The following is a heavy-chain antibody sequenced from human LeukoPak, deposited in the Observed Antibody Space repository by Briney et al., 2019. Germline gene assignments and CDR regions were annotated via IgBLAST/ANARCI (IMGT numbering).Heavy chain of an antibody. CDR3: ASTYYYDSSGYYSPTWWFDP. V-gene: IGHV3-7*01. CDR2: IKQDGSEK. Sequence: PGGSLRLSCAASGFTFSSYWMSWVRQAPGKGLEWVANIKQDGSEKYYVDSVKGRFTISRDNAKNSLYLRMNSLRAEDTAVYYCASTYYYDSSGYYSPTWWFDPWGQGTLVTVSS. CDR1: GFTFSSYW. J-gene: IGHJ5*02. D-gene: IGHD3-22*01.